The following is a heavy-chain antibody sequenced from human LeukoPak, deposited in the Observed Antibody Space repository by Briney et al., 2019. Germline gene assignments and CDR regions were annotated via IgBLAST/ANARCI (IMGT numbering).Heavy chain of an antibody. J-gene: IGHJ5*02. CDR3: ARKLRFLEWLPFARWFDP. Sequence: SQTLSLTCTVSGGSISSGDYYWSWIRQPPGKGLEWIGYIYYSGSTYYNPSLKSRVTISVDTSKNQFSLKLSSVTAADTAVYYCARKLRFLEWLPFARWFDPWGQGTLVTVSS. CDR2: IYYSGST. CDR1: GGSISSGDYY. D-gene: IGHD3-3*01. V-gene: IGHV4-30-4*08.